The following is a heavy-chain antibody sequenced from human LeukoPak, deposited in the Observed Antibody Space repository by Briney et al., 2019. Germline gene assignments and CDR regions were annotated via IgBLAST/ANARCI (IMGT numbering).Heavy chain of an antibody. J-gene: IGHJ4*02. D-gene: IGHD5-24*01. CDR1: GGSIISSGNY. CDR2: IYYSENT. CDR3: ARKFRERYFDH. V-gene: IGHV4-39*01. Sequence: PSATLSLTCSVSGGSIISSGNYWAWIRQAPGKGLEWIGDIYYSENTYYNPSLKSRVTIPVDTSKNQFSLKLTSVTAADTAVYYCARKFRERYFDHWGQGILVTVSS.